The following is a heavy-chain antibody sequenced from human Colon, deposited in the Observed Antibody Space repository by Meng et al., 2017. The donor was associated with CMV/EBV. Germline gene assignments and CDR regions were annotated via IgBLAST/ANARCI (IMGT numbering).Heavy chain of an antibody. CDR2: ISASGATT. CDR1: GFIFKNYA. CDR3: ATVTGTLDPFHY. D-gene: IGHD1-1*01. V-gene: IGHV3-23*01. J-gene: IGHJ4*02. Sequence: EVQLLESGGWWLQRGGPLRLYCAASGFIFKNYALAGVRQAPGKGLEWVSSISASGATTYYADSVRGRFTISRDNSRDTVYLQMTSLRAEDTAVYYCATVTGTLDPFHYWGQGTLVTVSS.